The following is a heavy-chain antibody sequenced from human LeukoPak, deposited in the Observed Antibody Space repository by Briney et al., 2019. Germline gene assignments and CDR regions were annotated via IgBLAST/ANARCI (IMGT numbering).Heavy chain of an antibody. J-gene: IGHJ6*03. CDR3: ARTTEAHSWRTRYYDYYMDV. CDR1: GGSISSYY. Sequence: SETLSLTCTVSGGSISSYYWSWIRQSPGKGLEWIGYIYNSGSTNYNPSLKSRVTISVDTSKNQFSLKLSSVTAADTAVYYCARTTEAHSWRTRYYDYYMDVWGKGTTVTVSS. CDR2: IYNSGST. D-gene: IGHD6-13*01. V-gene: IGHV4-59*01.